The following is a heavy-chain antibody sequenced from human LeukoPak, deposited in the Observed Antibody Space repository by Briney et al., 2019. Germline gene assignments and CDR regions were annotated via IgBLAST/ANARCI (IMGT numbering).Heavy chain of an antibody. CDR3: AKFGLAGSGRFHDAFDI. J-gene: IGHJ3*02. Sequence: PGGSLRLSCAASGFTFSSYGMTWVRQAPGKGLEWVSASSGSGGSTYYADSVKGRSTISRDNSKNTLYLQMNSLRAEDTAVYYCAKFGLAGSGRFHDAFDIWGQGTMVTVSS. V-gene: IGHV3-23*01. CDR1: GFTFSSYG. CDR2: SSGSGGST. D-gene: IGHD3-10*01.